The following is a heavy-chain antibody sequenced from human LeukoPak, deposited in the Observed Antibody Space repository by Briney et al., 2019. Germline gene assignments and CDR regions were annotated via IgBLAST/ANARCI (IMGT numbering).Heavy chain of an antibody. CDR2: ISDSGGRT. V-gene: IGHV3-23*01. J-gene: IGHJ4*02. CDR1: GFTFSSYD. CDR3: AKDGDTAMVMYYFDY. Sequence: GGSLRLSCAASGFTFSSYDMSWVRQAPGMGLEWVSTISDSGGRTYYADSVKGRFTISRDNSKNTLYLQMSSLRAEDTAVYYCAKDGDTAMVMYYFDYWGQGTLVTVSS. D-gene: IGHD5-18*01.